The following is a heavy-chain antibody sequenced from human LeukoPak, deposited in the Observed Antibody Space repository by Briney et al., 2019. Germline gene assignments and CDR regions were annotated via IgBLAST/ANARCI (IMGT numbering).Heavy chain of an antibody. CDR1: GYSISSGYY. CDR3: ARGGFGYSYGYPYNWFDP. D-gene: IGHD5-18*01. J-gene: IGHJ5*02. V-gene: IGHV4-38-2*02. CDR2: IYHSGST. Sequence: PSETLSLTCTVSGYSISSGYYWGWIRPPPGKGLEWIGSIYHSGSTYYNPSLKSRVTISVDTSKNQFSLKLSSVTAADTAVYYCARGGFGYSYGYPYNWFDPWGQGTLVTVSS.